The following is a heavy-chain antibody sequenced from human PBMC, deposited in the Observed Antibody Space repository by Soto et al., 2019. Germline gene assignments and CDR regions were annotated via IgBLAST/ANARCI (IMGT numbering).Heavy chain of an antibody. CDR3: AKDSGRGPMGRFDY. CDR1: GFTFSSYA. Sequence: PGGSLRLSCAASGFTFSSYAMSWVRQAPGKGLEWVSAISGSGGSTYYADSVKGRFTISRDNSKNMLYLQMNSLRAEDTAVYYCAKDSGRGPMGRFDYWGQGTLVTVSS. CDR2: ISGSGGST. D-gene: IGHD3-10*01. J-gene: IGHJ4*02. V-gene: IGHV3-23*01.